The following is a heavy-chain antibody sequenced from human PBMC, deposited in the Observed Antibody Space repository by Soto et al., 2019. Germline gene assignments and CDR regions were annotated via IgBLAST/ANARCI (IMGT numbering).Heavy chain of an antibody. CDR2: INWDGYSI. V-gene: IGHV3-9*01. CDR3: ARSWSGSTSGRVDV. J-gene: IGHJ6*02. CDR1: GFNFDDHV. D-gene: IGHD3-3*01. Sequence: GGSLRLSCVASGFNFDDHVMHWVRQVPGKGLEWVGHINWDGYSIGYGGSVRGRFSISRDNAKNTLYLQMNSLRPEDTALYFCARSWSGSTSGRVDVWGQGTTVTVSS.